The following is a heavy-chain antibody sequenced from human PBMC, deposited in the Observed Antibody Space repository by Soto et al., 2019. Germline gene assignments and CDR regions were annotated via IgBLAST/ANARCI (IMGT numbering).Heavy chain of an antibody. V-gene: IGHV4-34*01. D-gene: IGHD3-22*01. J-gene: IGHJ4*02. Sequence: SETLSLTCAVYGGSFSGYYWSWIRQPPGKGLEWIGEINHSGSTNYNPSLKSRVTISVDTSKNQFSLKLSSVTAADTAVYYCARTINTAPNSSGYPYYFDYWGQGTLVTVSS. CDR1: GGSFSGYY. CDR3: ARTINTAPNSSGYPYYFDY. CDR2: INHSGST.